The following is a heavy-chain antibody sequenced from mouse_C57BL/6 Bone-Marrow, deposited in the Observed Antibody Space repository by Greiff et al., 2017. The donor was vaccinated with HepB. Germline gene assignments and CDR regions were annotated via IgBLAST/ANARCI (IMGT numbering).Heavy chain of an antibody. D-gene: IGHD1-1*01. Sequence: VQLQQSGAELAKPGASVKLSCKASGYTFTSYWMHWVKQRPGQGLEWIGYINPSSGYTKYNQKFKDKATLTADKSYSTAYMQLSSLTYEDSAVYYCARHPLVITTVVSYYFDYWGQGTTLTVSS. J-gene: IGHJ2*01. CDR1: GYTFTSYW. V-gene: IGHV1-7*01. CDR2: INPSSGYT. CDR3: ARHPLVITTVVSYYFDY.